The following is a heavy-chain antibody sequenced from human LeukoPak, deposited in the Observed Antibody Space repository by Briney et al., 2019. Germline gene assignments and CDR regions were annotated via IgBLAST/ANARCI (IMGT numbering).Heavy chain of an antibody. Sequence: GGSLRLSCAASGFTFSNYVMNWVRQAPGKGLEWVSAISGSGGSTYYADSVKGRFTISRDNSKNTLYLQMNSLRAEDTAVYYCATAVLRYFDWLLSGYYFDYWGQGTLVTVSS. J-gene: IGHJ4*02. D-gene: IGHD3-9*01. CDR2: ISGSGGST. V-gene: IGHV3-23*01. CDR3: ATAVLRYFDWLLSGYYFDY. CDR1: GFTFSNYV.